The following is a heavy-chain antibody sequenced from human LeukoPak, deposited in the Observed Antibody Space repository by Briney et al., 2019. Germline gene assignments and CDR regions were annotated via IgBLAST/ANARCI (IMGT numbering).Heavy chain of an antibody. Sequence: SVKVSCKASGGTFSSYAISWVRQAPGRGLEWMGGIIPIFGTANYAQKFQGRVTITADESTSTAYMELSSLRSEDTAVYYCARTYEYSSSYDAFDIWAKGQWSPSLQ. D-gene: IGHD6-6*01. CDR2: IIPIFGTA. J-gene: IGHJ3*02. CDR1: GGTFSSYA. V-gene: IGHV1-69*01. CDR3: ARTYEYSSSYDAFDI.